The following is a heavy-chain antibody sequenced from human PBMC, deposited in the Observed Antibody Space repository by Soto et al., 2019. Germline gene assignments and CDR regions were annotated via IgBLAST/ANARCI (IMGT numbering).Heavy chain of an antibody. CDR2: IVVGSGNT. V-gene: IGHV1-58*02. D-gene: IGHD5-12*01. CDR3: AALPRGPDIVATRGDYFDY. J-gene: IGHJ4*02. Sequence: SVKVSCKASGFTFTSSAMQWVRQARGQRLEWIGWIVVGSGNTNYAQKFQERVTITRDMSTSTAYMELSSLRSEDTAVYYCAALPRGPDIVATRGDYFDYWGQGTLVTVSS. CDR1: GFTFTSSA.